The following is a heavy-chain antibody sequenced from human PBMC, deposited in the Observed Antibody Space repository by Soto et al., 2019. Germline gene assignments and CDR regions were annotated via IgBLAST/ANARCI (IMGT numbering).Heavy chain of an antibody. CDR2: INPSGGST. V-gene: IGHV1-46*01. D-gene: IGHD2-8*01. J-gene: IGHJ5*02. CDR3: ARDNGVMVYAIDPWFDP. Sequence: ASVKVSCKASGYTFTSYYMHWVRQAPGQGLEWMGIINPSGGSTSYAQKFQGRVTMTRDTSTSTVYMELSSLRSEDTAVYYCARDNGVMVYAIDPWFDPWGQGTLVTVS. CDR1: GYTFTSYY.